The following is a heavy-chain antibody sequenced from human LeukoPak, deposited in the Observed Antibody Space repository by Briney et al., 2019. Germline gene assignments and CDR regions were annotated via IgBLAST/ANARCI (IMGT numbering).Heavy chain of an antibody. V-gene: IGHV3-21*01. CDR3: PRAPSKDIVVVPAAMSYDNWFDP. J-gene: IGHJ5*02. CDR2: ITSSSYI. CDR1: GFTLSSYR. Sequence: GGSLRLSCAASGFTLSSYRMNWVRQAPGKGLEGVSSITSSSYIYYSDSVKGRFTISRDNAKNSLYLQLNSLTAEDTAVYYCPRAPSKDIVVVPAAMSYDNWFDPWGQGTLVTVSP. D-gene: IGHD2-2*01.